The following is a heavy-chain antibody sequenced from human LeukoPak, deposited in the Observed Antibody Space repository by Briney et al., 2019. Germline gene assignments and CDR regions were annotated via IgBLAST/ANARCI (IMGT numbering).Heavy chain of an antibody. CDR1: GGSFSGYY. J-gene: IGHJ4*02. D-gene: IGHD3-22*01. Sequence: SETLSLTCAVYGGSFSGYYWSWIRQPPGKGLEWIGEINHSGSTNYNPSLKSRVTISVDTSKSQFSLKLNSMTAADTAVYYCARGAQTYYDKAPVDYWRQGTLVTVSS. CDR3: ARGAQTYYDKAPVDY. V-gene: IGHV4-34*01. CDR2: INHSGST.